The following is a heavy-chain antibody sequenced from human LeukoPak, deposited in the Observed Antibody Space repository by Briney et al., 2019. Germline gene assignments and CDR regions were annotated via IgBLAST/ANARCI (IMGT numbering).Heavy chain of an antibody. CDR2: INPNSGGT. Sequence: ASVKVSCKASGYTFTGYYMHWVRQAPGQGLEWMGWINPNSGGTNYAQKFQGRVTMTRDTSISTAYMELSRLRSDDTAVYYCARDPGCSSTSCYVYGWFDPWGQGTLVTAFS. CDR3: ARDPGCSSTSCYVYGWFDP. V-gene: IGHV1-2*02. J-gene: IGHJ5*02. D-gene: IGHD2-2*01. CDR1: GYTFTGYY.